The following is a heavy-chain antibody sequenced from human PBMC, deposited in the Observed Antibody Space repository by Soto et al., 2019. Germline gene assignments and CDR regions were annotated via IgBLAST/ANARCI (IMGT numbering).Heavy chain of an antibody. CDR2: IYSGDST. CDR3: AREGRP. D-gene: IGHD2-15*01. V-gene: IGHV3-66*01. J-gene: IGHJ5*02. CDR1: GFTVSSNY. Sequence: EVQLVESGGGLVQPGGSLRLSCAASGFTVSSNYMSWVRQAPGKGLEWVSVIYSGDSTYFADSVKDRFSISRDNSKNTLHLQMNSLRAEDTAVYYCAREGRPWGQGTLVTVSS.